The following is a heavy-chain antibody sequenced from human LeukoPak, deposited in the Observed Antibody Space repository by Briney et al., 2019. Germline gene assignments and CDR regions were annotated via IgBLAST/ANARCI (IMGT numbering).Heavy chain of an antibody. Sequence: GGSLRLSCAASGFTFSSYSMNWVRQAPGKGLEWVANIKQAGSEKYYVDSVKGRFTISRDNAKNSLYLQMNSLRAEDTAVYYCARGVNYDYVWGSYRSYYYYYMDVWGKGTTVTVSS. J-gene: IGHJ6*03. CDR1: GFTFSSYS. CDR2: IKQAGSEK. V-gene: IGHV3-7*02. D-gene: IGHD3-16*02. CDR3: ARGVNYDYVWGSYRSYYYYYMDV.